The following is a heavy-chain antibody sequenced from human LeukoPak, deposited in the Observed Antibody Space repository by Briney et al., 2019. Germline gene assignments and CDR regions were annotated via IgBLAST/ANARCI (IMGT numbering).Heavy chain of an antibody. J-gene: IGHJ4*02. CDR3: ALGDWSSTSCYVFDY. CDR2: IFNSGST. D-gene: IGHD2-2*01. V-gene: IGHV4-59*01. Sequence: SETLSLTCTVSVGYISSYYWCCIRQPPGKGLEWIGYIFNSGSTNYNPSLKSRVTISVDTSKNQFSLKLSSVTAADTSVYFCALGDWSSTSCYVFDYWGQGTLVTVSS. CDR1: VGYISSYY.